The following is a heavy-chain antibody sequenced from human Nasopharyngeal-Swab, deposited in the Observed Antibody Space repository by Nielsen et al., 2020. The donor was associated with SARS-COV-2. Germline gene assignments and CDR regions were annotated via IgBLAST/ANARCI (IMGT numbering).Heavy chain of an antibody. CDR2: ISYDGSNK. V-gene: IGHV3-30-3*01. J-gene: IGHJ4*02. D-gene: IGHD3-3*01. CDR3: ASNGIRFLEWLLAQPLDY. Sequence: WIRQPPGKGLEWVAVISYDGSNKYYADSVKGRFTISRDNSKNTLHLQMNSLRAEDTAVYYCASNGIRFLEWLLAQPLDYWGQGTLVTVSS.